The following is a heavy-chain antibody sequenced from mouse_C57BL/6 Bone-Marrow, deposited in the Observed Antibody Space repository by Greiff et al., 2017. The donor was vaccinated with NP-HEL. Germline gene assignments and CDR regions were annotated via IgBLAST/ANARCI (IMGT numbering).Heavy chain of an antibody. CDR1: EYEFPSHD. CDR3: ATTMVTTRGFDY. V-gene: IGHV5-2*03. J-gene: IGHJ2*01. D-gene: IGHD2-1*01. Sequence: EVKLEESGGGLVQPGESLKLSCESNEYEFPSHDMSWVRKTPEKRLELVAAINSDGGSTYYPDTMERRFIISRDNTKKTLYLQMSSLRSEDTALYYCATTMVTTRGFDYWGQGTTLTVSS. CDR2: INSDGGST.